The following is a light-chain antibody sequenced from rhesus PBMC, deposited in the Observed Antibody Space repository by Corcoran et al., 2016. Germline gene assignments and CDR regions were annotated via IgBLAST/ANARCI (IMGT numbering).Light chain of an antibody. V-gene: IGKV1-74*01. CDR2: KAS. CDR3: QHGYGTPLT. Sequence: DIQMTQSPSSLSASVGDRVTITCRASENVNTYLNWYQQKPGKAPKLLIYKASTLQRGVPSRFSGSGSGKDYTFTISSLQPEDVATYYCQHGYGTPLTFGGGTKVEIK. J-gene: IGKJ4*01. CDR1: ENVNTY.